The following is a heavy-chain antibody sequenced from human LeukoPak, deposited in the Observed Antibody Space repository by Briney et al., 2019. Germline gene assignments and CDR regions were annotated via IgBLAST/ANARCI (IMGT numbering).Heavy chain of an antibody. CDR2: FSYSGST. CDR3: ARGPLDSGYTYFDY. CDR1: GGSISSYY. V-gene: IGHV4-59*01. J-gene: IGHJ4*02. Sequence: PSETLSLTCTVSGGSISSYYWSWIRQPPGKGLEWLGYFSYSGSTNYNPSLKSRVTVSVDTSKNQFSLKLSSVTAADTAVYHCARGPLDSGYTYFDYWGQGTLVTVSS. D-gene: IGHD5-12*01.